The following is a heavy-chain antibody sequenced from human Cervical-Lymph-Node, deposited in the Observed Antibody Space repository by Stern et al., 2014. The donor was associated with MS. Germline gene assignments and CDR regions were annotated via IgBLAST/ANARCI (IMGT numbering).Heavy chain of an antibody. J-gene: IGHJ6*02. CDR3: TTAGCSSSSCFQYYYGMDI. Sequence: EVQLVESGGGLVKPGGSLRLSCAASGITFTNAWMNWVRQSPGKGLEWVGRIKSKRDGETADYAAPAKGRFTISRNDSENTLFLQMNSLKNEDTAVYYCTTAGCSSSSCFQYYYGMDIWGQGTTVTVSS. D-gene: IGHD2-2*01. CDR2: IKSKRDGETA. CDR1: GITFTNAW. V-gene: IGHV3-15*01.